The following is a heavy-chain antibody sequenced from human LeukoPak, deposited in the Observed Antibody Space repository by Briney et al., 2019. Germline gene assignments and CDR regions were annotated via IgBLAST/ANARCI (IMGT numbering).Heavy chain of an antibody. CDR2: FDPEDGKT. V-gene: IGHV1-24*01. CDR1: GNTLTELS. J-gene: IGHJ4*02. Sequence: ASVKVSCKVSGNTLTELSTHWVRQAPGKGLEWMGGFDPEDGKTIYAQKFQGRVTMTEDTSTDTAYMELSFLRSEDTAVYYCATAATVIPVEFYFDYWAREPWSPSPQ. CDR3: ATAATVIPVEFYFDY. D-gene: IGHD2-2*01.